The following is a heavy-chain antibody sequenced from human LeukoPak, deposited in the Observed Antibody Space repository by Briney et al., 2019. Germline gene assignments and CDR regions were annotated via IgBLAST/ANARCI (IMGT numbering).Heavy chain of an antibody. Sequence: AGGSLRLSCAASGFTFSNYCMSWVRQAPGKGLEWVGRIKSKTNGGTTDYAAPVKGRFTISRDDSKNMLYLQMNSLKTEDTAIYYCTTGAGYSSSWYASWGQGTLVTVSS. D-gene: IGHD6-13*01. V-gene: IGHV3-15*01. J-gene: IGHJ5*01. CDR2: IKSKTNGGTT. CDR1: GFTFSNYC. CDR3: TTGAGYSSSWYAS.